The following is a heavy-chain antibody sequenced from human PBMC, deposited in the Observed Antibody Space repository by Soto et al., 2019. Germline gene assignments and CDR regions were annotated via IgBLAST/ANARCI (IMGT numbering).Heavy chain of an antibody. J-gene: IGHJ6*02. Sequence: GGSLRLSCSASGVTFSGYAMHWVRQAPGKGLEYVSAISSNGGSTNYADSVKGRFTISRDNSKNTLYLQMSSLRAEDTAVYYCVKDKVASIKKVTMDVWGQGTAVTVSS. CDR2: ISSNGGST. V-gene: IGHV3-64D*08. CDR3: VKDKVASIKKVTMDV. D-gene: IGHD5-12*01. CDR1: GVTFSGYA.